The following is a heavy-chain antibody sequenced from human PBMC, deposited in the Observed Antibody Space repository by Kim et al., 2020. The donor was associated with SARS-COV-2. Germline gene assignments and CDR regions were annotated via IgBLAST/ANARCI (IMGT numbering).Heavy chain of an antibody. D-gene: IGHD1-7*01. J-gene: IGHJ4*02. V-gene: IGHV3-23*01. CDR3: TKTGTGTWGFDY. CDR2: T. Sequence: TYYAESVKGRFIISRDNSKNTLYLQMYNLGVEDTAVYYCTKTGTGTWGFDYWGQGTLVTVSS.